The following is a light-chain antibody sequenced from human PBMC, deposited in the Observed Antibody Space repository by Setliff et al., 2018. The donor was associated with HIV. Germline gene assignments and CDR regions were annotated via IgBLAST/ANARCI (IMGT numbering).Light chain of an antibody. Sequence: NFMLTQPHSVSESPGKTVTISCTRSSGNIAGNFVQWFQQRPASSPTPLLNENNRRPSGVPDRFSGSIDISSNSASLTISGLESDDEADYYCQSFDDNNHWVVGGGTKVTVL. CDR1: SGNIAGNF. V-gene: IGLV6-57*01. J-gene: IGLJ3*02. CDR2: ENN. CDR3: QSFDDNNHWV.